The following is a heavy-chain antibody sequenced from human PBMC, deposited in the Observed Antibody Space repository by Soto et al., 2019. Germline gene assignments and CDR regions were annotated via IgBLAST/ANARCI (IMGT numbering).Heavy chain of an antibody. J-gene: IGHJ4*02. D-gene: IGHD6-13*01. CDR3: ARDAPGAAPY. V-gene: IGHV4-31*03. CDR2: IYYRGTT. CDR1: GGPIIHGDSY. Sequence: QVQLQESGPGLVKPSQTLSLTCTVSGGPIIHGDSYLNWIRQHPEKGLEWMGYIYYRGTTNYNPALKSRILISIDTSKNQFSLRLTSVTAADTAVYYCARDAPGAAPYWGQGTLVTVSS.